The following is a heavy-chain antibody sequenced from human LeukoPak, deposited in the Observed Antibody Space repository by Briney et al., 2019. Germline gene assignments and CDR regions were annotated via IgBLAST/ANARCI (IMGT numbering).Heavy chain of an antibody. CDR3: TRSCSLGPSCFSP. D-gene: IGHD2-2*01. CDR2: MYHGGNT. V-gene: IGHV4-38-2*02. J-gene: IGHJ5*02. CDR1: GYSIISNSS. Sequence: PSETLSLTCTVSGYSIISNSSWSWIRQSPEKGLEWIGNMYHGGNTYYNPSLKSRVTISVDTSKNQFSLRLTSVTAADTALYFCTRSCSLGPSCFSPWGKGVLVIVSS.